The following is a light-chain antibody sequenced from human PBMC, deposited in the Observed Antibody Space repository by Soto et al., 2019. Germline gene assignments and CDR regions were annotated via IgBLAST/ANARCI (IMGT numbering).Light chain of an antibody. J-gene: IGLJ3*02. CDR2: SNS. Sequence: QSVLTQPPSASGTPGQRVTISCSGSSSNFGQNPVNWYQQLPGTAPKLLIYSNSHRPSGVPDRFSGSKSGTSASLAISGLQSEDEADYYCAAWDDSLTGSWVFGGGTKVTVL. CDR3: AAWDDSLTGSWV. CDR1: SSNFGQNP. V-gene: IGLV1-44*01.